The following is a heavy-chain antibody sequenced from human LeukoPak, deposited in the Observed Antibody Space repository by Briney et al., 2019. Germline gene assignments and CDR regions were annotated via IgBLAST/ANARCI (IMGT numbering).Heavy chain of an antibody. V-gene: IGHV3-23*01. J-gene: IGHJ4*02. CDR3: AKDYYDSSGCPVDY. CDR1: GFTFSSYA. Sequence: GGSLRLSCAASGFTFSSYAMSWVRQAPGKGLEWVSAISGSGGSTYYADSVKGRFTISRDNSKNTLYLQMNSLRAEDTAVYYCAKDYYDSSGCPVDYWGQGTLVTVSS. CDR2: ISGSGGST. D-gene: IGHD3-22*01.